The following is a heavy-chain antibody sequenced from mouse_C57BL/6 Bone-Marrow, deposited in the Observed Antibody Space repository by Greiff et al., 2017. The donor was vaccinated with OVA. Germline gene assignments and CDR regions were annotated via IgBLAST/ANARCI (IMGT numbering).Heavy chain of an antibody. Sequence: VKLMESGAELARPGASVKLSCKASGYTFTSYGISWVKQRTGQGLEWIGEIYPRSGNTYYNEKFKGKATLTADKSSSTAYMELRSLTSEDSAVYFCASLDYYGSSYPAWFAYWGQGTLVTVSA. CDR2: IYPRSGNT. D-gene: IGHD1-1*01. J-gene: IGHJ3*01. V-gene: IGHV1-81*01. CDR3: ASLDYYGSSYPAWFAY. CDR1: GYTFTSYG.